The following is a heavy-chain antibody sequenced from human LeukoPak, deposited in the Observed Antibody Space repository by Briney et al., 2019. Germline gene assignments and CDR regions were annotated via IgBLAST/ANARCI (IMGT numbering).Heavy chain of an antibody. D-gene: IGHD3-10*01. J-gene: IGHJ6*03. CDR3: ARDMGYYYYYMDV. Sequence: GGSLRLSCAASGFTFSSYWMSWVRQAPGKGLEGVANIKQDGSEKYYVDSVKGRFTNSRDNAKNSLYLQMNSLRAEDTAVYYCARDMGYYYYYMDVWGKGTTATVSS. CDR2: IKQDGSEK. V-gene: IGHV3-7*01. CDR1: GFTFSSYW.